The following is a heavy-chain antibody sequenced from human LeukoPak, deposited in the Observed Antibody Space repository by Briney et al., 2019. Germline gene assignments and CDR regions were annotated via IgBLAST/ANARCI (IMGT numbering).Heavy chain of an antibody. CDR1: GGSISSSSYY. CDR2: IYYSGST. Sequence: PSETLSLTCTVSGGSISSSSYYWGWIRQTPGKGLEWIGSIYYSGSTYYNPSLKSRVTISVGTSKNQFSLKLSSVTAADTAVYYCARQIAARPRLHYFDYWGQGTLVTVSS. J-gene: IGHJ4*02. CDR3: ARQIAARPRLHYFDY. V-gene: IGHV4-39*01. D-gene: IGHD6-6*01.